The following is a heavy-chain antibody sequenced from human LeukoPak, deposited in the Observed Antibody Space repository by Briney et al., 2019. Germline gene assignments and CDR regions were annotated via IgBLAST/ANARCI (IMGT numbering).Heavy chain of an antibody. CDR2: ISYDGSNK. Sequence: SGGSLRLSCAASGFTFSSYAMHWVRQAPGKGLEWVAVISYDGSNKYYADSVKGRFTISRDNSKNTLYLQMNSLRAEDTAVYYCARGRDFWSGYSDYWGQGTLVTVSS. CDR3: ARGRDFWSGYSDY. D-gene: IGHD3-3*01. V-gene: IGHV3-30*04. CDR1: GFTFSSYA. J-gene: IGHJ4*02.